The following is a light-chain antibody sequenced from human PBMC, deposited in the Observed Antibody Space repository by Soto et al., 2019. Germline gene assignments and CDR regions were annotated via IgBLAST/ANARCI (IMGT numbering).Light chain of an antibody. CDR2: DAS. CDR1: QSIRTW. V-gene: IGKV1-5*01. J-gene: IGKJ1*01. Sequence: DIPMTQSPSTLSAFVGDRVTITCRASQSIRTWLAWYQQKPGKAPKLLIYDASTLESGVPSRFSGSGSGTEFTLTISSLQPDDFAIYYCQQYNTYSWTFGQGTKVEIK. CDR3: QQYNTYSWT.